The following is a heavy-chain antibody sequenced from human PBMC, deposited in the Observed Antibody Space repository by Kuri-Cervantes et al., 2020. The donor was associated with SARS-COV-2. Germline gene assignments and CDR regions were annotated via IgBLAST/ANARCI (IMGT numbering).Heavy chain of an antibody. CDR3: ARGKYYDFWSGYYGPIDY. CDR1: GFSFSSPP. D-gene: IGHD3-3*01. J-gene: IGHJ4*02. Sequence: GGSLRLSCAASGFSFSSPPMHWVRHAPGKGLQWVARISSDGNNRYHVDFVKGRFTISRDNSKNTLYLDMNSLRAEDTAVYYCARGKYYDFWSGYYGPIDYWGQGTLVTVSS. V-gene: IGHV3-30*03. CDR2: ISSDGNNR.